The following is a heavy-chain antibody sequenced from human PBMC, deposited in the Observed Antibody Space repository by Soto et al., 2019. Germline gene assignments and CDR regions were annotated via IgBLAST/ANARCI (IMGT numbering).Heavy chain of an antibody. D-gene: IGHD3-16*01. CDR2: ITYDGSNK. Sequence: GGSLRLSCQASGFNFDNYGMHWARQAPGKGLEWVAVITYDGSNKYYADSVKGRFTISRDNSKNTLSLHLNTLKPEDTAVYHCAKDRVGGTFYTPLGFWGQGT. V-gene: IGHV3-30*18. CDR3: AKDRVGGTFYTPLGF. CDR1: GFNFDNYG. J-gene: IGHJ4*02.